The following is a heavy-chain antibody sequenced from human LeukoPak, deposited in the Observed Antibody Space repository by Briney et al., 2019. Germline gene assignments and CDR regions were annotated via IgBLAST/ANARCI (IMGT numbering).Heavy chain of an antibody. CDR2: TSYDGSNK. J-gene: IGHJ4*02. CDR1: GFSFSSYG. Sequence: GGSVRLSCAASGFSFSSYGMHWVRQAPGKGLEWVALTSYDGSNKYYGDSVKGRFTISRDNSKNTLYLQMNSLRAQDTAVYYCAKMPGDFWSAFYHYFDFWDQGTLVADSS. CDR3: AKMPGDFWSAFYHYFDF. V-gene: IGHV3-30*18. D-gene: IGHD3-3*01.